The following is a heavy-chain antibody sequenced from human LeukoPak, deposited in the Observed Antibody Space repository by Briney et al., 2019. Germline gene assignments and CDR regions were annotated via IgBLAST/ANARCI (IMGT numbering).Heavy chain of an antibody. CDR3: ARGHSIGWELGVCDS. CDR2: INWDNGGI. J-gene: IGHJ4*02. Sequence: PGGSLRLSCAVSGFNLVDYAMHWVRQAPGRGLEWVSGINWDNGGIVYAESVRGRFTVSRDNAKNSLYLQMNSLRAEDTAIYYCARGHSIGWELGVCDSWGQGTLVTVAS. CDR1: GFNLVDYA. D-gene: IGHD1-26*01. V-gene: IGHV3-9*01.